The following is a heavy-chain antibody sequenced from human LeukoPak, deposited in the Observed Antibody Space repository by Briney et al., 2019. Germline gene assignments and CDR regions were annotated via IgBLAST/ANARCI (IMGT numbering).Heavy chain of an antibody. Sequence: SETLFLTCTVSGGSISSYYWSWIRQPPGKGLEWFGYIYYSGSTNYNPSLKSRVTISVDTSKNQFSLKLSSVTAADTAVYYCAKAKRTGYSSGWYLAFDIWGQGTMVTVSS. CDR3: AKAKRTGYSSGWYLAFDI. D-gene: IGHD6-19*01. CDR1: GGSISSYY. V-gene: IGHV4-59*01. CDR2: IYYSGST. J-gene: IGHJ3*02.